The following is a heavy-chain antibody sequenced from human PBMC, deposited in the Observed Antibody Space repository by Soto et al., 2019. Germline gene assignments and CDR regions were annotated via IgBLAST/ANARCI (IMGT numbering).Heavy chain of an antibody. CDR1: GFTFSNAW. D-gene: IGHD2-2*01. CDR2: IKSKTDGGTT. CDR3: TTDPGGPVLGYCSSTSCRNWFDP. Sequence: PGGSLRLSCAASGFTFSNAWMSWVRQAPGKGLEWVGRIKSKTDGGTTDCAAPVKGRFTISRDDSKNTLYLQMNSLKTEDTAVYYCTTDPGGPVLGYCSSTSCRNWFDPWGQGTLVTVSS. V-gene: IGHV3-15*01. J-gene: IGHJ5*02.